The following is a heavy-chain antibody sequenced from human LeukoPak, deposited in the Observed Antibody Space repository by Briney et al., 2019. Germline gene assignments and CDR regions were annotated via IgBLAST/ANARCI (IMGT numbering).Heavy chain of an antibody. J-gene: IGHJ5*02. CDR2: ISGSGGST. CDR1: GFTFSSYA. CDR3: AKEGSGWYLPGWFDP. V-gene: IGHV3-23*01. Sequence: GGSLRLSCAASGFTFSSYAMSWVRQAPGKGLEWVSAISGSGGSTYYADSVKGRFTISRDNSKNTLYLQMNSLRAEDTAVYYCAKEGSGWYLPGWFDPWGQGTLVTVPS. D-gene: IGHD6-19*01.